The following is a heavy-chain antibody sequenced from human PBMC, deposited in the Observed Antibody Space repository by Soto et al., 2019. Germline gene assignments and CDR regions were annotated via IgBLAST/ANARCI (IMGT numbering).Heavy chain of an antibody. J-gene: IGHJ3*01. Sequence: PGDSLTHSCVPTGFAVSSNYMSWVRQVPGRGLEWDSAIYSGGSTYYAVSVQGRFTLYIVNFNYTLYLQMNSLRAEDTAVYYCAREGSRGLFEMFAFDVWGEGRMLTVS. CDR3: AREGSRGLFEMFAFDV. CDR2: IYSGGST. CDR1: GFAVSSNY. V-gene: IGHV3-66*01. D-gene: IGHD3-10*01.